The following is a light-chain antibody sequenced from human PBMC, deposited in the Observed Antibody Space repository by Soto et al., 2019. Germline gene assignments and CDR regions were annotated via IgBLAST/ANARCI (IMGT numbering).Light chain of an antibody. J-gene: IGLJ1*01. CDR2: EVS. CDR3: SSYTSSSTPYV. CDR1: SSDVGGYNY. V-gene: IGLV2-14*01. Sequence: QSALTQPASVSGSPGQSVTISCSGTSSDVGGYNYVSWYQQHPGKAPKLMIYEVSNRPSGVSNRFSGSKSGNTASLTISGLQAEDEADDYCSSYTSSSTPYVFGTGTKVTVL.